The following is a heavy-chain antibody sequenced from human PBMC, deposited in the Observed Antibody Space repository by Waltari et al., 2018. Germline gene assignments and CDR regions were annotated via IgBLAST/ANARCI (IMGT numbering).Heavy chain of an antibody. CDR1: GYTFTSYG. CDR3: ATGHIAAAGTDY. Sequence: QVQLVQSGAEVKKPGASVKVSCKASGYTFTSYGISWVRQAPGQGLEWMGWISADNGNTIYAQKFQGRVTMTEETSTDRAYMELSSLRSEDTAVYYCATGHIAAAGTDYWGQGTLVTVSS. D-gene: IGHD6-13*01. CDR2: ISADNGNT. J-gene: IGHJ4*02. V-gene: IGHV1-18*01.